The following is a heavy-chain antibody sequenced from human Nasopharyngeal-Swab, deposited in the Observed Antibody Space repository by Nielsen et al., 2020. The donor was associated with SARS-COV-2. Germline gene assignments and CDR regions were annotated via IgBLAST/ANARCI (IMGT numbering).Heavy chain of an antibody. V-gene: IGHV4-59*01. J-gene: IGHJ6*03. Sequence: WIRQPPGQGLEWIGYIYYSGSTNYNPSLKSRVTISVDTSKNQFSLKLSSVTAADTAVYYCARASVVPAAMDYYYYMNVWGKGTTVTVSS. CDR3: ARASVVPAAMDYYYYMNV. D-gene: IGHD2-2*01. CDR2: IYYSGST.